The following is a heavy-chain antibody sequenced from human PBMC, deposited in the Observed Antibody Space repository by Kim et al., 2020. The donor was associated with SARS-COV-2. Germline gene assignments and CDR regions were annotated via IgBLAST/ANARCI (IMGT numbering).Heavy chain of an antibody. CDR2: ISGSGGST. CDR1: GFTFSSYA. V-gene: IGHV3-23*01. J-gene: IGHJ4*02. D-gene: IGHD2-15*01. Sequence: GGSLRLSCAASGFTFSSYAMSWVRQAPGKGLEWVSAISGSGGSTYYADSVKGRFTISRDNSKNTLYLQMNSLRAEDTAVYYCAKAKPRNQNGGKGYFDYWGQGTLVTVSS. CDR3: AKAKPRNQNGGKGYFDY.